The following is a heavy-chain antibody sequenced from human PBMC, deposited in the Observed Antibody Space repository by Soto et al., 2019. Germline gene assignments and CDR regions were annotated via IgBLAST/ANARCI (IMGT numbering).Heavy chain of an antibody. CDR1: GYTFTSYG. J-gene: IGHJ6*03. D-gene: IGHD3-10*01. CDR3: ARVEEEGAVFHRYYYYMDV. V-gene: IGHV1-18*01. CDR2: ISAYNGNT. Sequence: ASVKVSCKASGYTFTSYGISWVRQAPGQGLEWMGWISAYNGNTNYAQKLQGRVTMTTDTSTSTAYMELRSLRSDDTAVYYCARVEEEGAVFHRYYYYMDVWGKGTTVTVSS.